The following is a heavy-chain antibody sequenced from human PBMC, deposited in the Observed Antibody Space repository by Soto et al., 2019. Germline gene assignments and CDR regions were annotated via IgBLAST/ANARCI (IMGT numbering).Heavy chain of an antibody. V-gene: IGHV2-5*02. CDR1: GFSISTHGVG. CDR2: TYWDDDN. CDR3: AHRRGGYNWDGGSFHY. J-gene: IGHJ4*01. D-gene: IGHD1-20*01. Sequence: ITLKESGPTLVKPTQPLTLTCTSSGFSISTHGVGVGWIRQPPGKALERLAFTYWDDDNRYNPSLKSRLNVPKHAYKSQEVLLMTSMDPVYAATYYGAHRRGGYNWDGGSFHYWGQGTLVTVSS.